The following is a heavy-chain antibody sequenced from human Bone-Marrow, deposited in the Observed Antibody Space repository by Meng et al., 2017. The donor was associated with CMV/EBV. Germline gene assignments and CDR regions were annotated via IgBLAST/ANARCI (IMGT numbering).Heavy chain of an antibody. CDR2: IIPIFGTA. D-gene: IGHD6-13*01. V-gene: IGHV1-69*05. CDR3: ARVGYSSSWSFDY. J-gene: IGHJ4*02. Sequence: SVKVSCKASGYTFTGYYMHWVRQAPGQGLEWMGGIIPIFGTANYAQKFQGRVTITTDESTSTAYMELSSLRSEDTAVYYCARVGYSSSWSFDYWGQGTLVTVSS. CDR1: GYTFTGYY.